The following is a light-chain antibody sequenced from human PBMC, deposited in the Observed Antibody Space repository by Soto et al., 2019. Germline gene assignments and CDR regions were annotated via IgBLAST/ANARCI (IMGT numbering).Light chain of an antibody. J-gene: IGLJ1*01. V-gene: IGLV1-36*01. CDR3: AAWDDSLNGYV. Sequence: QSVLTQPASVSGSPGQSITISCTGSSXNIGNNAVNWYQQLPGKAPKLLIYYDDLLPSGVSDRFSGSKSGTSASLAISGLQSEDEADYYCAAWDDSLNGYVSGTGTSSPS. CDR2: YDD. CDR1: SXNIGNNA.